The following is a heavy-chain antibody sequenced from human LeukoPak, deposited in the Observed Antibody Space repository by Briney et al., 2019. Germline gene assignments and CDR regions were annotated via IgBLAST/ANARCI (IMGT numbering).Heavy chain of an antibody. CDR2: INHSGST. V-gene: IGHV4-34*01. CDR3: ARGRRDGYNY. D-gene: IGHD5-24*01. J-gene: IGHJ4*02. CDR1: GGSFSGYY. Sequence: SETLSLTCAVYGGSFSGYYWSWIRQPPGKGLEWIGEINHSGSTNYNPSLKSRVTISVDTSKNQFSLKLSSVTAADTAVYYCARGRRDGYNYWGQGTLVTVSS.